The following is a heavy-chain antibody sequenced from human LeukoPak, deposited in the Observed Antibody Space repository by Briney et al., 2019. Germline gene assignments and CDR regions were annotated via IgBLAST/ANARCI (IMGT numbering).Heavy chain of an antibody. J-gene: IGHJ4*02. CDR1: GFTFSSYG. Sequence: GGSLRLSCAASGFTFSSYGMHWVRQAPGKGLEWVAVMWYDGSNKYYADSVKGRFTISRDNSKNTLYLQINSLRAEDTAVYYCARDRKEAAADYYFDHWGQGTLVTVSS. CDR3: ARDRKEAAADYYFDH. V-gene: IGHV3-33*01. CDR2: MWYDGSNK. D-gene: IGHD6-13*01.